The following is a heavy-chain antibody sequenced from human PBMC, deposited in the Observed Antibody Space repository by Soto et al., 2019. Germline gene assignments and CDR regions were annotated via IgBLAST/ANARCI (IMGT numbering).Heavy chain of an antibody. CDR3: AKWHTYNYDSLAFSGFDC. J-gene: IGHJ4*02. D-gene: IGHD3-16*01. Sequence: PGGSLRLSCVAYGFTFSSYAMTWVRQAPGKXLEWVSAISGGDGSPSYADSVKGRFTISRDNSKNTLYLHMNSLRADDTAAYYCAKWHTYNYDSLAFSGFDCWGQGTQVTVSS. V-gene: IGHV3-23*01. CDR1: GFTFSSYA. CDR2: ISGGDGSP.